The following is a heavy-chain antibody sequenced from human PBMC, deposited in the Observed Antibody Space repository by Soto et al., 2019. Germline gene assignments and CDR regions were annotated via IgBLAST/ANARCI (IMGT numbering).Heavy chain of an antibody. CDR2: ISGSGDRR. CDR1: GFSFSTYA. Sequence: GGSLRLSCAASGFSFSTYAMSWVRQAPGKGLQWLSSISGSGDRRYYVDSVKGRFTISRDNSRSALYLQMNSLRAEDTAVYYCAKEGFTGHDYCGQGTLVTVSS. CDR3: AKEGFTGHDY. D-gene: IGHD2-8*02. V-gene: IGHV3-23*01. J-gene: IGHJ4*02.